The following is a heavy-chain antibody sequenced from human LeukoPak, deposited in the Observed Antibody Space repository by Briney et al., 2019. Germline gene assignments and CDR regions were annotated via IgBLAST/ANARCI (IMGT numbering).Heavy chain of an antibody. CDR3: AREPTTYGSGSSFDY. J-gene: IGHJ4*02. D-gene: IGHD3-10*01. CDR1: GFTFSNYA. Sequence: GGSLRLSCAASGFTFSNYAMHWVRQAPGKGLEYVPAISSNGGRTYYANSVKGRFTISRDNSKNTLFLQMGSLRAEDMAVYYCAREPTTYGSGSSFDYWGQGTLVTVSS. CDR2: ISSNGGRT. V-gene: IGHV3-64*01.